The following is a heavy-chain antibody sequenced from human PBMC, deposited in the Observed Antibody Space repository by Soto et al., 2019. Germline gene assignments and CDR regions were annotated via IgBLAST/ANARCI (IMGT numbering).Heavy chain of an antibody. CDR3: ARQIYDSDTGPNFQYYFDS. J-gene: IGHJ4*02. V-gene: IGHV5-10-1*01. D-gene: IGHD3-22*01. CDR2: IDPSDSQT. CDR1: GYSFAGYW. Sequence: GSLPLSCKGSGYSFAGYWITWVRQKPGKGLEWMGRIDPSDSQTYYSPSFRGHVTISVTKSITTVFLQWSSLRASDTAMYYCARQIYDSDTGPNFQYYFDSWGQGTPVTVSS.